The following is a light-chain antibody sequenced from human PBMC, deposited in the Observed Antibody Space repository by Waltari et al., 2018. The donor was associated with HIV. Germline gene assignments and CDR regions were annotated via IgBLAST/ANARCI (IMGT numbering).Light chain of an antibody. Sequence: QSVLTQPPSVSAAPGQTVTIPCSGTISNVGTTYVSWYQQLPRTAPKLLSYDNDKRPSGIPDRFSGSRSGTSAALDITGLQTGDEADYYCGTWDDSLNGHWVFGGGTKVTVL. CDR3: GTWDDSLNGHWV. V-gene: IGLV1-51*01. CDR2: DND. J-gene: IGLJ3*02. CDR1: ISNVGTTY.